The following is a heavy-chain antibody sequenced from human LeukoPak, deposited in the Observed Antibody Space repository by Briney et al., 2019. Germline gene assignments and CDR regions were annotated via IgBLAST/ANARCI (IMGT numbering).Heavy chain of an antibody. V-gene: IGHV3-11*01. CDR3: AAAPNYFDSSGQIVYFQH. D-gene: IGHD3-22*01. CDR1: GFTFSDYY. J-gene: IGHJ1*01. CDR2: ISSSGSII. Sequence: GASLRLSCAASGFTFSDYYMSWIRQAPGKGLEWVSFISSSGSIIYYADSVKGRFTISRDNAKNSLYLQMNSLRAEDTAVYYCAAAPNYFDSSGQIVYFQHWGQGTLVTVSS.